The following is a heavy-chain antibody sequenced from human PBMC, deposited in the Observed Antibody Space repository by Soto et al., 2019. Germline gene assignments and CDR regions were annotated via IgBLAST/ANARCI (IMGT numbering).Heavy chain of an antibody. CDR3: ARAGRDYFGVADFFDS. D-gene: IGHD3-10*01. V-gene: IGHV1-3*01. CDR2: INAGNGNT. Sequence: QVQLLQSGAEVREPGASVRVSCTTSGYTFTKYNIHWLRQAPGQSLEWMGWINAGNGNTRYSQRFQGRVTMTADTSASLAHMAMASLTTEDTGTYFCARAGRDYFGVADFFDSWGQGTLVLVSS. CDR1: GYTFTKYN. J-gene: IGHJ4*02.